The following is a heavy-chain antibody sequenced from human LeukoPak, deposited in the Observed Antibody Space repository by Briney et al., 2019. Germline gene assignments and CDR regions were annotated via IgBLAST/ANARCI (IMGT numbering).Heavy chain of an antibody. V-gene: IGHV4-59*12. J-gene: IGHJ4*02. D-gene: IGHD2-2*01. Sequence: PSETLSLTCTVSGGSISSYYWSWIRQPPGKGLEWIGYIYYSGSTNYNPSLKSRVTMSVDTSKNQFSLKLSSVTAADTAVYYCAKLYCNSTSCYYFDYWGQGTLVTVSS. CDR3: AKLYCNSTSCYYFDY. CDR2: IYYSGST. CDR1: GGSISSYY.